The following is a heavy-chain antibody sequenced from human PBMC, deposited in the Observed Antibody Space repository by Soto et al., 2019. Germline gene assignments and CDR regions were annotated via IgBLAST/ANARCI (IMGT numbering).Heavy chain of an antibody. V-gene: IGHV1-24*01. CDR3: ATPITIFGMAPRVYFDY. D-gene: IGHD3-3*01. Sequence: GXSVKVSFKVSGYTLTELSMHLVRQTPGKGLEWMGGFDPEDGETIYAQKFQGRVTMTEDTSTDTAYMELSSLRSEDTAVYYCATPITIFGMAPRVYFDYWGQGTLVTVS. J-gene: IGHJ4*02. CDR2: FDPEDGET. CDR1: GYTLTELS.